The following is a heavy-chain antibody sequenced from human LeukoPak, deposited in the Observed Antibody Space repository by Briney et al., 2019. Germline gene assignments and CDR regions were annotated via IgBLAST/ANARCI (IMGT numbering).Heavy chain of an antibody. CDR1: GFDLSDYY. CDR2: ISANGAYT. Sequence: PGGSLRLSCAASGFDLSDYYMSWVRQSPGEGLEWLAYISANGAYTKYADSVKGRSTISRDNAKKSLYLQISGLRAEDTAVYYCVSHYCSGAYCSLDYWGQGTLVTVSS. D-gene: IGHD6-19*01. CDR3: VSHYCSGAYCSLDY. V-gene: IGHV3/OR16-9*01. J-gene: IGHJ4*02.